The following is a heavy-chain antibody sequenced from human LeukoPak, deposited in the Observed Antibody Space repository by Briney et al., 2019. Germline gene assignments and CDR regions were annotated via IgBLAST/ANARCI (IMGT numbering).Heavy chain of an antibody. D-gene: IGHD6-6*01. CDR3: ARGECSSSSGYFQH. Sequence: GGSLRLSCAASGFTFSSYSMNWVRQAPGKGLEWVSSISSSSSYIYYADSVKGRFTISRDNAKNSLYLQMNSLRAEDTAVYYCARGECSSSSGYFQHWGQGTLVTVSS. J-gene: IGHJ1*01. CDR1: GFTFSSYS. CDR2: ISSSSSYI. V-gene: IGHV3-21*01.